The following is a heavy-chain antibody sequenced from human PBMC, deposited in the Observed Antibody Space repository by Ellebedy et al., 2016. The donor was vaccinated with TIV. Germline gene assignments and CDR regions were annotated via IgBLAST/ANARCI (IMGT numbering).Heavy chain of an antibody. Sequence: ASVKVSXXASGYTFTSHTIDWVRQAPGQRLEWLGWINAGNGNTKYSQKFQGRVTITRDTSASTVYMEMSSLGSEDTAVFYCARDPEGAYYYGSGKFDYWGQGTLVTVSS. J-gene: IGHJ4*02. D-gene: IGHD3-10*01. V-gene: IGHV1-3*01. CDR2: INAGNGNT. CDR3: ARDPEGAYYYGSGKFDY. CDR1: GYTFTSHT.